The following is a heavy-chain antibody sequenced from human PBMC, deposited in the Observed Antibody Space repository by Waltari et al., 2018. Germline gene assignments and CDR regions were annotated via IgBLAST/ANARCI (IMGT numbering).Heavy chain of an antibody. CDR2: IGSDLNT. V-gene: IGHV3-23*01. CDR3: VKDIFRWAFDI. J-gene: IGHJ3*02. CDR1: CFPFSGNA. Sequence: EVELLESGGGLVQPGGSLSLSCTTSCFPFSGNAMGWVRQAPGKGLECVSGIGSDLNTHYADSVKGRFTISRDNSKNTLYLQMNSLRAEDTALYYCVKDIFRWAFDIWGQGTMVTVSS. D-gene: IGHD3-9*01.